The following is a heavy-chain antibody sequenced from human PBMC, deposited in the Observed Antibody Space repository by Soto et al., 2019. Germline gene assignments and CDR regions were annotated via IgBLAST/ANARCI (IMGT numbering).Heavy chain of an antibody. CDR1: GFTFSSYS. CDR2: ISSSSSYI. V-gene: IGHV3-21*01. CDR3: ARDYLPYCTNGVCSEDTNWFDP. D-gene: IGHD2-8*01. J-gene: IGHJ5*02. Sequence: GGSLRLSCAASGFTFSSYSTNWVRQAPGKGLEWVSSISSSSSYIYYADSVKGRFTISRDNAKNSLYLQMNSLRAEDTAVYYCARDYLPYCTNGVCSEDTNWFDPWGQGTLVTVSS.